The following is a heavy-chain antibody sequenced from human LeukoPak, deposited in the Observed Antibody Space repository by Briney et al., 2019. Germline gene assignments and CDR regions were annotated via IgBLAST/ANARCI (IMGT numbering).Heavy chain of an antibody. Sequence: SETLSLTCTVSGGSISSSSYYWGWIRQPPGKGLEWIGYIYYSGSTNYNPSLKSRVTISVDTSKNQFSLKLSSVTAADTAVYYCARGVYFQESFALPYYYYYMDVWGKGTTVTISS. CDR1: GGSISSSSYY. CDR3: ARGVYFQESFALPYYYYYMDV. V-gene: IGHV4-61*05. D-gene: IGHD3-16*01. CDR2: IYYSGST. J-gene: IGHJ6*03.